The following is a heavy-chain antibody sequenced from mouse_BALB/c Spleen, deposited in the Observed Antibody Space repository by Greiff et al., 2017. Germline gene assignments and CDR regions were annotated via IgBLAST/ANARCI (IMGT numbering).Heavy chain of an antibody. CDR1: GYTFTDYN. V-gene: IGHV1S29*02. Sequence: VQLQQSGPELVKPGASVKISCKASGYTFTDYNMHWVKQSHGKSLEWIGYIYPYNGGTGYNQKFKSKATLTVDNSSSTAYMELRSLTSEDSAVYYCANYNDSSYASFYAMDYWGQGTSVTVSS. J-gene: IGHJ4*01. CDR2: IYPYNGGT. D-gene: IGHD1-1*01. CDR3: ANYNDSSYASFYAMDY.